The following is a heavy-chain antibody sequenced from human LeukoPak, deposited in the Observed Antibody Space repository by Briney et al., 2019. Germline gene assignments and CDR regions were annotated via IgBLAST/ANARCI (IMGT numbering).Heavy chain of an antibody. CDR2: ISSSSSYT. CDR1: GFTFSDYY. J-gene: IGHJ5*02. CDR3: AREKRGYSGYDYGYNWFDP. Sequence: PGGSLRLSCAASGFTFSDYYMSWIRQAPGKGLEWVSYISSSSSYTNYADSVKGRFTISRDNAKNSLYLQMNSLRAEDTAVYYCAREKRGYSGYDYGYNWFDPWGQGTLVTVSS. D-gene: IGHD5-12*01. V-gene: IGHV3-11*06.